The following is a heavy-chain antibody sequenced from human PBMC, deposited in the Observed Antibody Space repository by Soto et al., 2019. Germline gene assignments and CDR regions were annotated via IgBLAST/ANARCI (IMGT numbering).Heavy chain of an antibody. CDR2: VSGSGDTT. V-gene: IGHV3-23*01. J-gene: IGHJ4*02. Sequence: GGSLRLSCAASGFTFGSYAMSWVRQAPGKGLEWVSAVSGSGDTTYYADSVKGRFTISRDNSKNTLYLQMNSLRAEDTAAYYCARDPGAPGNYFNYWGQGILVTVSS. CDR3: ARDPGAPGNYFNY. CDR1: GFTFGSYA. D-gene: IGHD6-13*01.